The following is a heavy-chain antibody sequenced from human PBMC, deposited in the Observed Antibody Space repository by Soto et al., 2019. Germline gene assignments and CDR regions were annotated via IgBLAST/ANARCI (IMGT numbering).Heavy chain of an antibody. CDR2: IIPILGIA. CDR3: ARGAYGRRDAFAI. Sequence: SVKVSCKASGGTFSSYTISWVRQAPGQGLEWMGRIIPILGIANYAQKFQGWVTMTRDTSISTAYMELSRLRSDDTAVYYCARGAYGRRDAFAIWGQGTMVTVSS. D-gene: IGHD4-17*01. CDR1: GGTFSSYT. V-gene: IGHV1-69*02. J-gene: IGHJ3*02.